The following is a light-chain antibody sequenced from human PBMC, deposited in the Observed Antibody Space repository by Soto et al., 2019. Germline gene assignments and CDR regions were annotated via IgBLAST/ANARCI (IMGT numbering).Light chain of an antibody. CDR2: AAS. CDR1: QSVSSNY. Sequence: DIVLTQSPGTLSLSPGERATLSCRASQSVSSNYLAWYQQKPVQAPRLLIYAASITATGIPEWFSGSGCGTDFPLTISRLEPEDFAVYYCQQYGRSPLTFGGGTKVEIK. CDR3: QQYGRSPLT. J-gene: IGKJ4*01. V-gene: IGKV3-20*01.